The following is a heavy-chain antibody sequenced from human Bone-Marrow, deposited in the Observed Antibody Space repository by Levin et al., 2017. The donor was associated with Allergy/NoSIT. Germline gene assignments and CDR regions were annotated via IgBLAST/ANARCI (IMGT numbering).Heavy chain of an antibody. Sequence: PSETLSLTCAVSGYSISSGYYWGWIRQPPGKGLEWIGSIYHSGSTYYNPSLKSRVTISVDTSKNQFSLKLSSVTAADTAVYYCARRAAAGTTYWGQGTLVTVSS. D-gene: IGHD6-13*01. J-gene: IGHJ4*02. CDR2: IYHSGST. V-gene: IGHV4-38-2*01. CDR1: GYSISSGYY. CDR3: ARRAAAGTTY.